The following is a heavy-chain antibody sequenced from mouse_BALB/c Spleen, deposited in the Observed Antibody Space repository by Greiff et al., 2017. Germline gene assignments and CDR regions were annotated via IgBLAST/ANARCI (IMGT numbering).Heavy chain of an antibody. CDR3: TREMDY. Sequence: EVKVVESGGGLVQPGGSRKLSCAASGFTFSSFGMHWVRQAPEKGLEWVAYISSGGSYTYYPDSVKGRFTISRDNAKNTLYLQMSSLKSEDTAMYYCTREMDYWGQGTSVTVSS. V-gene: IGHV5-6-4*01. J-gene: IGHJ4*01. CDR2: ISSGGSYT. CDR1: GFTFSSFG.